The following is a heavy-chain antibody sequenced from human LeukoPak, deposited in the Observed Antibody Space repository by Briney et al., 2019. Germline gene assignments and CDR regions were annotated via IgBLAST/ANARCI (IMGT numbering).Heavy chain of an antibody. J-gene: IGHJ5*02. CDR1: GGSISSGDYY. Sequence: SETLSLTCTVSGGSISSGDYYWSWIRQPPGKGLEWIGYIYYSGSTYYNPSLKSRVTISVDTSKNQFSLKLSSVTATDTAVYYCARGLYSSGWYRWFDPWGQGTLVTVSS. CDR3: ARGLYSSGWYRWFDP. D-gene: IGHD6-19*01. CDR2: IYYSGST. V-gene: IGHV4-30-4*01.